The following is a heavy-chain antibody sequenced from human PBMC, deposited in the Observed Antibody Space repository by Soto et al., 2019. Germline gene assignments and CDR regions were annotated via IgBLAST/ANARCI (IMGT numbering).Heavy chain of an antibody. V-gene: IGHV3-23*01. J-gene: IGHJ4*02. CDR1: GFTFTSYA. CDR2: ISGSGGST. D-gene: IGHD2-2*01. Sequence: GGFLRLSCAASGFTFTSYAMSWVRQAPGKGLEWVSGISGSGGSTHYADSVKGRFTISRDSSKSTLYLQMNSLRAEDTAVYYCAKDRYCSSTSCYAGFDYWGQGTLVTVSS. CDR3: AKDRYCSSTSCYAGFDY.